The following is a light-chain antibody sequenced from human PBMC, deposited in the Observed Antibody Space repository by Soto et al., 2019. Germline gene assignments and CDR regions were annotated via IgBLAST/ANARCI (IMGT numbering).Light chain of an antibody. J-gene: IGLJ2*01. CDR3: CSYAGSSTFDVV. CDR2: EGS. CDR1: SSDVGSYNL. V-gene: IGLV2-23*03. Sequence: QSVLTQPASVSGSPGQSITISCTGTSSDVGSYNLVSWYQQHPGKAPKLMIYEGSNRPSGVYNRFSGSKSGNTASLTISGLQAEDEAAYYCCSYAGSSTFDVVFGGGTKLTVL.